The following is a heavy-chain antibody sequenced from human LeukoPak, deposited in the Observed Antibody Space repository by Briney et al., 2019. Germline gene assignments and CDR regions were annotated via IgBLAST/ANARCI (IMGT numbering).Heavy chain of an antibody. V-gene: IGHV4-59*02. CDR3: ARVGSAGSGYCYYFYPDAFDI. D-gene: IGHD3-22*01. J-gene: IGHJ3*02. Sequence: SETLSLTCTVSGGSVSSYYWSWIRQPPGKGLEWIGYIYYSGSTNYNPSLKSRVTISVDTSKNQFSLKLSSVTAADTAVYYCARVGSAGSGYCYYFYPDAFDIWGQGTMVTVSS. CDR1: GGSVSSYY. CDR2: IYYSGST.